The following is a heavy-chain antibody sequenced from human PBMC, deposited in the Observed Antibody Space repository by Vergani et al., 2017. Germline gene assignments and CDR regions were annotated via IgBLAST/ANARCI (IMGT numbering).Heavy chain of an antibody. J-gene: IGHJ4*02. V-gene: IGHV4-30-2*01. D-gene: IGHD1-14*01. CDR3: ARVTTDYVDY. CDR2: IYHSGRA. CDR1: GASISSGSYS. Sequence: QLQLQESGSGLVKPSQTLSLTCAVSGASISSGSYSWSWIRQPPGEGLEWIGYIYHSGRAYYNPSLKSRVTISIDTSKNQFSLWLTSVTAADTAVYYCARVTTDYVDYWGQGTLVTVSS.